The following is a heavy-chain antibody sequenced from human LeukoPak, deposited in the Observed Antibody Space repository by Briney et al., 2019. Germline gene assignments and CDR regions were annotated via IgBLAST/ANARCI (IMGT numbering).Heavy chain of an antibody. CDR2: ISSSSSYI. CDR3: ARGRFSASSDFDY. V-gene: IGHV3-21*01. J-gene: IGHJ4*02. D-gene: IGHD1-26*01. Sequence: GGSLRLSCAVSGFTFSSYSMNWVRQAPGKGLEWVSSISSSSSYIYYADSVKGRFTISRDNAKNSLYLQMNSLRAEDTAVYYGARGRFSASSDFDYWGKGTLVTVSS. CDR1: GFTFSSYS.